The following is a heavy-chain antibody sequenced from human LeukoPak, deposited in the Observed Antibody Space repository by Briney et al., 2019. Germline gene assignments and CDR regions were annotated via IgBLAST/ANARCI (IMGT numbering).Heavy chain of an antibody. CDR3: ASRKLGNDY. D-gene: IGHD7-27*01. CDR2: IYYTGST. V-gene: IGHV4-59*02. CDR1: GGSVSDYY. Sequence: PSETLSLTCTISGGSVSDYYWSWIRQSPGKGLEWIGYIYYTGSTSYNPSLKSRVTISADTSKNEFSLKLNSVTAADTAVYYCASRKLGNDYWGQGTLVTVSS. J-gene: IGHJ4*02.